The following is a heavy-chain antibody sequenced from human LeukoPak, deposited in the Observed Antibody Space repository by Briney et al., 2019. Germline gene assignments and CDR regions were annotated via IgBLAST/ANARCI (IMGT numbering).Heavy chain of an antibody. V-gene: IGHV4-34*01. J-gene: IGHJ5*02. CDR1: GGSFSGYY. Sequence: SETLSLTCAVYGGSFSGYYWSWIRQPPGKGLEWIGEINHSGSTNYNPSLKSRVTISVDTSKNQFFLNLRSVTAADAAVYYCARVPRIEAGATGDWFDPWGQGTVVTVSS. CDR2: INHSGST. CDR3: ARVPRIEAGATGDWFDP. D-gene: IGHD6-13*01.